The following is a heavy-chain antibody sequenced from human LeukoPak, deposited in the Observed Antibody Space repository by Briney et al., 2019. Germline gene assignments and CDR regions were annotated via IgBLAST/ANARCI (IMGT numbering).Heavy chain of an antibody. CDR2: ISSSSSLI. V-gene: IGHV3-21*01. J-gene: IGHJ6*03. Sequence: GGSLRLSCAAPGFTFSYYSMNWVRQAPGRGLEWVSCISSSSSLIFYSDSVRGRFTISRDNAKNLLYLHMNSLRVEDTAVYYCAKVDRGDYSSSPVPYYNYYMNVWGKGTTVTVSS. CDR1: GFTFSYYS. D-gene: IGHD6-13*01. CDR3: AKVDRGDYSSSPVPYYNYYMNV.